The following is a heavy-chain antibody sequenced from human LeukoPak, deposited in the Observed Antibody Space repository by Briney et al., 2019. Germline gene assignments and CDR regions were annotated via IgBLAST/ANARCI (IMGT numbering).Heavy chain of an antibody. J-gene: IGHJ4*02. CDR3: ARVRTGNEFDY. CDR1: GFTVVNNY. D-gene: IGHD4-23*01. CDR2: IYSDGGT. V-gene: IGHV3-66*02. Sequence: PGGSLTLSCAVSGFTVVNNYMAWVRQAPGKGLEWVPVIYSDGGTYSADSVKGRFSISRDTSRNTMYLQMSSLRPEDTAVYFCARVRTGNEFDYWGQGTLVTVSS.